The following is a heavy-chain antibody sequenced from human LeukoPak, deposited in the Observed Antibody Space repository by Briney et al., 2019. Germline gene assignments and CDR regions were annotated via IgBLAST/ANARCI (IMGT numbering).Heavy chain of an antibody. V-gene: IGHV1-2*02. Sequence: GASVKVSCKASGYTFTGYYMHWVRQAPGQGLEWMGWINPNSGGTNYAQKFQGRVTMTRDTSISTAYMELSRLRSDDTAVYYCARAAGRYDILTGRYWGQGTLVTVSS. CDR2: INPNSGGT. J-gene: IGHJ4*02. CDR1: GYTFTGYY. CDR3: ARAAGRYDILTGRY. D-gene: IGHD3-9*01.